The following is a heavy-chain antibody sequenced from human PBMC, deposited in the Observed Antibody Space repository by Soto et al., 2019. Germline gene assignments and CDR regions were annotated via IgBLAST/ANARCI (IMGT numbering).Heavy chain of an antibody. V-gene: IGHV1-18*01. CDR3: ARGTYFDY. Sequence: QVQLVQSGAEVKKPGASVKVSCKASGYTLNTYGITLVRQAPGQGLEWMGWISANNDHTNYPQKLQGRVTMTTDTSTSTAYMELRSPSSDDTAVYYCARGTYFDYWGQGTLVTVAS. CDR1: GYTLNTYG. CDR2: ISANNDHT. J-gene: IGHJ4*02.